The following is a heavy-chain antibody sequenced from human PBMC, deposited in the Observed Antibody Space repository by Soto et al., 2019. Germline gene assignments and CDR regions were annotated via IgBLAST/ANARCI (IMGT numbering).Heavy chain of an antibody. Sequence: GGSLRLSCAASGFTFSSYAMSWVRQAPGKGLEWVSAIRGSGGSTYYADSVKGRFTISRDNSKNTLYLQMNSLRAEDTAVYYCAKVAIFGVVIISSYDYWGQGTLVTVSS. CDR2: IRGSGGST. J-gene: IGHJ4*02. V-gene: IGHV3-23*01. CDR3: AKVAIFGVVIISSYDY. CDR1: GFTFSSYA. D-gene: IGHD3-3*01.